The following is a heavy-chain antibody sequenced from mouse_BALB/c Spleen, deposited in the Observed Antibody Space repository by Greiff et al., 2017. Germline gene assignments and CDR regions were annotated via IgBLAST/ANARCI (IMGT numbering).Heavy chain of an antibody. CDR1: GYTFTDYY. D-gene: IGHD1-1*01. J-gene: IGHJ4*01. CDR3: ARSYYYGSSTCYDAMDY. CDR2: IYPNNGGT. V-gene: IGHV1-18*01. Sequence: EVQLQQSGPELVKPGASVKIPCKASGYTFTDYYMDWVKQSPGKSLEWIGDIYPNNGGTIYNQKFNGKATFTVDKSSRTAYMELRRLTSENTAVYYCARSYYYGSSTCYDAMDYWGQGTSVTVSS.